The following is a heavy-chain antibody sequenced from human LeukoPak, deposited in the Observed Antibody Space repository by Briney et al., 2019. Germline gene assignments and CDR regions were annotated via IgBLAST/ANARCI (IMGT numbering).Heavy chain of an antibody. CDR1: GGSISSSSYY. Sequence: PSETLSLTCTVSGGSISSSSYYWGWIRQPPGKGLEWIGSIYYSGSANYNPSLKSRITISVDTSKNQFSLKLSSVTAADTAVYYCARDSCTNGVCYANWFDPWGQGTLVTVSS. J-gene: IGHJ5*02. V-gene: IGHV4-39*07. D-gene: IGHD2-8*01. CDR3: ARDSCTNGVCYANWFDP. CDR2: IYYSGSA.